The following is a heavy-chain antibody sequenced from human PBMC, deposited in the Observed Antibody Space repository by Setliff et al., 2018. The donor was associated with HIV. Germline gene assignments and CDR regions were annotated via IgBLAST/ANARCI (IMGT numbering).Heavy chain of an antibody. CDR2: IYTSGFT. D-gene: IGHD6-19*01. CDR3: ARDRWNHGIIIAVADWFDP. J-gene: IGHJ5*02. V-gene: IGHV4-61*09. Sequence: SETLSLTCTVSGGSISSGSDYWNWIRQPAGKGLEWTGQIYTSGFTNYSPSLKRRVSISIDTSKNQFSLKLSSVTAADTAVYYCARDRWNHGIIIAVADWFDPWGQGTLVTVSS. CDR1: GGSISSGSDY.